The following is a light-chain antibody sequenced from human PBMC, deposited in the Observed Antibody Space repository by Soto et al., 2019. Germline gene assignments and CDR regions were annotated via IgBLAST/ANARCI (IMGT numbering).Light chain of an antibody. CDR1: SSDVGGYNY. Sequence: QSVLTQPASVSGSPGQSITISCTGTSSDVGGYNYVSWYQQHPGKAPKLIIYEVTNRPSGLSNRFSASKSGNTASLTISGLQAEDEADYYCSSYTSTSTPVVFGGGTKLTVL. J-gene: IGLJ2*01. V-gene: IGLV2-14*01. CDR2: EVT. CDR3: SSYTSTSTPVV.